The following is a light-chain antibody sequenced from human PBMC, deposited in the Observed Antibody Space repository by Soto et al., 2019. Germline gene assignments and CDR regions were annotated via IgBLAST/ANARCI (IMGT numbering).Light chain of an antibody. CDR3: QQYYSYPLT. CDR2: DAS. V-gene: IGKV1-39*01. J-gene: IGKJ4*01. CDR1: QSISGY. Sequence: DIQVTQSPSSLSASVGDRATISCRASQSISGYLNWYQQKPGKAPNLLIFDASSLQSGVPSRFSGRGSGAEYTLTISSLQPEDFATYYCQQYYSYPLTFGGGTKVDIK.